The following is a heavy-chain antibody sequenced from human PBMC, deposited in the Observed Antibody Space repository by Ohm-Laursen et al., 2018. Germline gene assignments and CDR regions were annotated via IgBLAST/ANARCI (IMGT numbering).Heavy chain of an antibody. D-gene: IGHD3-9*01. CDR3: TTRDYDILTGYRDY. J-gene: IGHJ4*02. CDR1: GFTFSSYE. Sequence: SLRLSCAASGFTFSSYEMNWVRQAPGKGLEWVGRIKSKTDGGTTDYAAPVKGRFTISRDDSKNTLYLQMNSLKTEDTAVYYCTTRDYDILTGYRDYWGQGTLVTVSS. CDR2: IKSKTDGGTT. V-gene: IGHV3-15*01.